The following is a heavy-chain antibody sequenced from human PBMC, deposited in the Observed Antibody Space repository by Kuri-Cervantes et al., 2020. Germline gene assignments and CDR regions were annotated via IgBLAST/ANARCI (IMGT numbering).Heavy chain of an antibody. CDR1: GFTFSSYA. J-gene: IGHJ6*02. CDR2: ISSNGGST. V-gene: IGHV3-64*01. Sequence: GGSLRLSCAASGFTFSSYAMSWVRQAPGKGLEWVSAISSNGGSTYYANSVKGRFTISRDNSKNTLYLQMGSLRSEDTAVYYCAREGPNVGMDVWGQGTTVTVSS. CDR3: AREGPNVGMDV.